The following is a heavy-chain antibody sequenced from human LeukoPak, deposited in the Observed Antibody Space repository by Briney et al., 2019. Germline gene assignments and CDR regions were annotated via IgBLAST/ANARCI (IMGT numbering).Heavy chain of an antibody. CDR1: GFTFSSFS. Sequence: GGSLRLSCAASGFTFSSFSMSWVRQAPGKGLEWVSAISGSGGSTYYADSVKGRFTISRDNAKNSLYLQMNSLRAEDTAVYYCAELGITMIGGVWGKGTTVTISS. D-gene: IGHD3-10*02. CDR2: ISGSGGST. J-gene: IGHJ6*04. CDR3: AELGITMIGGV. V-gene: IGHV3-21*01.